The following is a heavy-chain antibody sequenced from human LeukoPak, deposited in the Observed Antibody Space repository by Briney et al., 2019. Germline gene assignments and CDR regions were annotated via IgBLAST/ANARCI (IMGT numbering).Heavy chain of an antibody. CDR2: ITGSSDYI. CDR1: GFTFSSYA. Sequence: GGSLRLSCAASGFTFSSYAMNWVRQAPGKGLEWVSCITGSSDYIEYAESVKGRFTISRDNAKNSLYLEMSSLKAEDTAVYYCARDAPNWRDAFDSWGQGTMVTVSS. D-gene: IGHD1-1*01. CDR3: ARDAPNWRDAFDS. J-gene: IGHJ3*02. V-gene: IGHV3-21*01.